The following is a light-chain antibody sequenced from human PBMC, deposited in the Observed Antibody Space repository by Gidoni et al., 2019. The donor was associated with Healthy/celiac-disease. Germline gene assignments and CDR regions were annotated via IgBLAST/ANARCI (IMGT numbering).Light chain of an antibody. CDR1: QSVSSN. V-gene: IGKV3-15*01. J-gene: IGKJ2*01. Sequence: EIVMTQSPPTLSVSPGERATLSCRASQSVSSNVAWYQQKPGQAPRLLIDGASTRATGIPARFSGSGSGTEFTLTISSLQSEDFAVYYCQQYNNWPYTFXXXTKLEIK. CDR2: GAS. CDR3: QQYNNWPYT.